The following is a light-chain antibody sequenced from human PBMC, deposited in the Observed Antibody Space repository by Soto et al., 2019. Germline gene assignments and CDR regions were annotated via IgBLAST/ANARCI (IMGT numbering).Light chain of an antibody. CDR3: CAGGVGDSFV. CDR2: HVT. CDR1: NSDVSSYNF. V-gene: IGLV2-11*01. Sequence: QSALTQPRSVSGSPGQSVTISCTGTNSDVSSYNFVSWYQQYPGKAPRVIIYHVTKRPSGVPDRFSGSQSGDAASLTISGLQSEDEPEYYYCAGGVGDSFVFARGTNV. J-gene: IGLJ1*01.